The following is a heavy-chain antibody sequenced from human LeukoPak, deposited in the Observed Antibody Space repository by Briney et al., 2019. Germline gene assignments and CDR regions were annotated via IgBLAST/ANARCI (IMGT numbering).Heavy chain of an antibody. CDR1: GGSISSSNG. D-gene: IGHD6-13*01. CDR3: ARRTIAHSGFDY. J-gene: IGHJ4*02. CDR2: IYHSGST. Sequence: PSETLSLTCAVSGGSISSSNGWSWVRQLPGKGLEWIGEIYHSGSTNYNPSLKSRDTISVDKSKNQFSLKLSSVTAADTAVYYSARRTIAHSGFDYWGQGTLVTVSS. V-gene: IGHV4-4*02.